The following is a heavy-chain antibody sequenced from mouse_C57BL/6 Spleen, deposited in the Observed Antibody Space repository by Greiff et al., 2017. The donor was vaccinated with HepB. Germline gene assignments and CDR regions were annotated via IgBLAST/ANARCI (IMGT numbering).Heavy chain of an antibody. V-gene: IGHV2-2*01. Sequence: VQLQESGPGLVQPSQSLSITCTVSGFSLTSYGVHWVRQSPGKGLEWLGVIWSGGSTDYNAAFISRLSISKDNSKSQVFFKMNSLQADDTAIYYCARKREGNYLYAMDYWGQGTSVTVSS. CDR2: IWSGGST. J-gene: IGHJ4*01. CDR3: ARKREGNYLYAMDY. CDR1: GFSLTSYG. D-gene: IGHD2-1*01.